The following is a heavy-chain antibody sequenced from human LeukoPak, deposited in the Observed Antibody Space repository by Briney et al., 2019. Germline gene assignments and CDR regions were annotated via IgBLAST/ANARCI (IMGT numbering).Heavy chain of an antibody. V-gene: IGHV4-39*07. CDR2: IYYNGDT. J-gene: IGHJ6*03. CDR1: GGSIGSSTYY. D-gene: IGHD1-1*01. CDR3: ARERLSYYYMDA. Sequence: SETLSLTCTVSGGSIGSSTYYWVWIRQPPGKGLEWIGSIYYNGDTYYSPSLQSRVSISVATSKNQFSLKLSSVTAADTAVYYCARERLSYYYMDAWGKGTTITVSS.